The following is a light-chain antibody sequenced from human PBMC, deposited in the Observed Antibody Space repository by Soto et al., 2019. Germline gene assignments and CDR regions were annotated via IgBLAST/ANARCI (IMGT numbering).Light chain of an antibody. V-gene: IGKV3-11*01. CDR2: DAS. CDR3: QQRSNWPIT. Sequence: EIVLTQSPATLLLSQGERATLSCRASQRFRSYLPWYKQKPGQAPRLLIYDASNRATGIPARFSGSGSGTDFTLTISSLEPEDFAVYYCQQRSNWPITFGQGTRLEIK. J-gene: IGKJ5*01. CDR1: QRFRSY.